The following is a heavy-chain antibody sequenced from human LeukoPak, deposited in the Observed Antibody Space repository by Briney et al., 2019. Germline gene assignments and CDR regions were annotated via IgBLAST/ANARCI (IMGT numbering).Heavy chain of an antibody. CDR1: GYTFTSYA. D-gene: IGHD6-13*01. J-gene: IGHJ3*02. Sequence: GAPVKVSCKASGYTFTSYAMHWVRQAPGQRLEWMGWINAGNGNTKYSQKFQGRVTITRDTSASTAYMELSSLRSEDTAVYYCASSYSSSWYEAFDIWGQGTMVTVSS. CDR3: ASSYSSSWYEAFDI. V-gene: IGHV1-3*01. CDR2: INAGNGNT.